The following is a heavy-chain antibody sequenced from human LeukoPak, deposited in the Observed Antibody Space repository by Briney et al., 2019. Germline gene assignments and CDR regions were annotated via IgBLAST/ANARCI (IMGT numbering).Heavy chain of an antibody. CDR2: INPNNGDT. CDR1: GYTFTGYY. D-gene: IGHD3-22*01. J-gene: IGHJ4*02. V-gene: IGHV1-2*02. CDR3: ARERGYYYDNEG. Sequence: ASVKVSCKASGYTFTGYYMHWVRQAPGQGREWMGWINPNNGDTRYAQKFQGRVTMTRGTSISTVYMELSRLTSDDTAVYPCARERGYYYDNEGWGQGTLVTVSS.